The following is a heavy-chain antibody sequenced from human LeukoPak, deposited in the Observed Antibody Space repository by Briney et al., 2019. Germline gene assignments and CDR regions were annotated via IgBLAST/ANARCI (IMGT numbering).Heavy chain of an antibody. D-gene: IGHD3-9*01. J-gene: IGHJ4*02. CDR3: ARGEDFERYYLAY. CDR1: GGSISSYY. CDR2: IYYSGST. Sequence: TSETLSLTYTVSGGSISSYYWSWIRQPPGKGLEWIGYIYYSGSTNYNPSLKSRVTISVDTSKNQFSLKLTSVTAADTAVYFCARGEDFERYYLAYWGQGTLVTVSS. V-gene: IGHV4-59*01.